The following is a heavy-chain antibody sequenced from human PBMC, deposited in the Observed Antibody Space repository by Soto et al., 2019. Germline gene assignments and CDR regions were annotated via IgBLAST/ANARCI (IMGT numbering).Heavy chain of an antibody. V-gene: IGHV4-61*05. CDR3: ARTESSSWSFFYYGMDV. Sequence: SETLSLTCTVSGGSISSSSYYWGWIRQPPGKGLEWIGCVYYSDGTNYNPSLKSRATMSMDKSNNQFSLRLRSVTAADTAVYYCARTESSSWSFFYYGMDVWGQGTTVTVSS. J-gene: IGHJ6*02. D-gene: IGHD6-13*01. CDR2: VYYSDGT. CDR1: GGSISSSSYY.